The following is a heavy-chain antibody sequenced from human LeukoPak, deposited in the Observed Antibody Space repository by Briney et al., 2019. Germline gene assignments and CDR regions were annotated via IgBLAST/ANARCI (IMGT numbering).Heavy chain of an antibody. D-gene: IGHD6-6*01. CDR1: GFTFSNYV. Sequence: GGSLRLSCAASGFTFSNYVMSWVRQAPGKGLEWVSAITGGSDSTYYADSVKGRFTSSRDNSMSTLFLQMSSLRAEDTAIYYCAKGSSSSWPYYFDYWGQGTLATVSS. J-gene: IGHJ4*02. CDR3: AKGSSSSWPYYFDY. CDR2: ITGGSDST. V-gene: IGHV3-23*01.